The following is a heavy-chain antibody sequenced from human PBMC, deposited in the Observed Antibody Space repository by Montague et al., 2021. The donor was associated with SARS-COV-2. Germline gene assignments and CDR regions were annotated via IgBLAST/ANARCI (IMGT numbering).Heavy chain of an antibody. V-gene: IGHV4-39*01. J-gene: IGHJ3*02. Sequence: SETLSLTCTVPGGSISSSSYYWGWIRQPPGKGLEWTGSIYYSGSTYYNPSLKSRVTISVDTSKNQFSLKLSSVTAADTAVYYCASPTYYYDSSGSDAFDIWGQGTMVTVSS. CDR2: IYYSGST. CDR3: ASPTYYYDSSGSDAFDI. D-gene: IGHD3-22*01. CDR1: GGSISSSSYY.